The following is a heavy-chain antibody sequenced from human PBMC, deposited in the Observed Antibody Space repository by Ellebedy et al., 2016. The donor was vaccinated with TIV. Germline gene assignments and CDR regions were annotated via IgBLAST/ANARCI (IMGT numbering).Heavy chain of an antibody. D-gene: IGHD5-18*01. J-gene: IGHJ6*02. V-gene: IGHV3-49*04. CDR3: TRDNTWIQSTNYYYGMDV. Sequence: GGSLRLSCTVSGFIIGDHGMSWVRQAPGKGLEWIGFIRSKTYGATTDYAASVKGRFTISRDDSRSIAYLQMNSLKTEDKAVYYCTRDNTWIQSTNYYYGMDVWGQGTTVTVSS. CDR2: IRSKTYGATT. CDR1: GFIIGDHG.